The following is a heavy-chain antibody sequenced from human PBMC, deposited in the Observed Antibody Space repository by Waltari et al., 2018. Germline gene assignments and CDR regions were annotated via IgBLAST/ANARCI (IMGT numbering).Heavy chain of an antibody. D-gene: IGHD6-13*01. V-gene: IGHV3-72*01. Sequence: EVQLVESGGGLVQPGGSLRLSCAASGFTFSDHYMDWVRQAPGKGLEWVGRTRNKANSYTTEYAASVKGRFTISRDDSKNSLYLQMNSLKTEDTAVYYCASSGDSSSWRGEYYYYYMDVWGKGTTVTVSS. CDR1: GFTFSDHY. CDR3: ASSGDSSSWRGEYYYYYMDV. CDR2: TRNKANSYTT. J-gene: IGHJ6*03.